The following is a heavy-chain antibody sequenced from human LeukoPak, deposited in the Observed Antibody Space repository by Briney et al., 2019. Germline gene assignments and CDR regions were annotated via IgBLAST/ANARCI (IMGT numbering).Heavy chain of an antibody. V-gene: IGHV3-30*02. CDR3: AKDDAWLRFGE. D-gene: IGHD3-10*01. CDR2: IRYDGSNK. CDR1: GFTFSSYG. Sequence: GGSLRLSCAASGFTFSSYGMHWVRQAPGKGLEWVAFIRYDGSNKYYVGSVKGRFTISRDNSKNTLYLEVISLTAEDTAVYYCAKDDAWLRFGEWSQGTLVTVSS. J-gene: IGHJ4*02.